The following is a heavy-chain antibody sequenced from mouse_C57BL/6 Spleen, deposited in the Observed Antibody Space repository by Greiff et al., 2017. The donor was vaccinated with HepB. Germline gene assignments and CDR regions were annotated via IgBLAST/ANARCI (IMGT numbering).Heavy chain of an antibody. V-gene: IGHV1-7*01. CDR2: INPSSGYT. CDR1: GYTFTSYW. Sequence: VQLQQSGAELAKPGASVKLSCKASGYTFTSYWMHWVKQRPGQGLDWIGYINPSSGYTKYNQKFKDKATLTADKSSSTAYMQLSSLTYEDAAVYDCAREDSSGYVRPHVAYWGQGTLVTVAA. CDR3: AREDSSGYVRPHVAY. D-gene: IGHD3-2*02. J-gene: IGHJ3*01.